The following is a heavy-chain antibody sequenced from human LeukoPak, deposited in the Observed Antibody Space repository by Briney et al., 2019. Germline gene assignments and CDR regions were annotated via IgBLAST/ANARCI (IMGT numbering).Heavy chain of an antibody. V-gene: IGHV4-30-2*01. CDR1: GGSISSGGYY. CDR2: IYHSGST. D-gene: IGHD1-26*01. CDR3: ARERWELRDFDY. J-gene: IGHJ4*02. Sequence: SETLSLTCTVSGGSISSGGYYWSWIRQPPGKGLEWIGYIYHSGSTYYNPSLKSRVTISVDRSKNQFSLKLSSVTAADTAVYYCARERWELRDFDYWGQGTLVTVSS.